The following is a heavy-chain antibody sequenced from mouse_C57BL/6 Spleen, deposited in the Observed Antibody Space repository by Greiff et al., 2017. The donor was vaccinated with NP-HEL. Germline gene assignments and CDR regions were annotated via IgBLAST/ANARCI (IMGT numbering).Heavy chain of an antibody. D-gene: IGHD1-1*01. V-gene: IGHV1-66*01. CDR3: ARGLLREWGY. J-gene: IGHJ2*01. CDR2: IYPGSGNT. Sequence: QVQLQQSGPELVKPGASVKISCKASGYSFTSYYIHWVKQRPGQGLEWIGWIYPGSGNTKYNEKFKGKATLTADTSSSTAYMQLSSLTSEDSAVYYCARGLLREWGYWGQGTTLTVSS. CDR1: GYSFTSYY.